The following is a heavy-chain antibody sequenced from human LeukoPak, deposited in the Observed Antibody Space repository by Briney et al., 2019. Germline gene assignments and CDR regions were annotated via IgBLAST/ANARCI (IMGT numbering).Heavy chain of an antibody. D-gene: IGHD3-16*01. CDR3: ARDRGY. Sequence: SETLSLTCAVYGGSFSNYNWTWIRQPTGKGLEWIGEINHSGSTNYNPSLKSRVTISVDTSKNQFSLKLSSVSAADTAVYYCARDRGYWGQGTLVTVSS. V-gene: IGHV4-34*01. CDR2: INHSGST. CDR1: GGSFSNYN. J-gene: IGHJ4*02.